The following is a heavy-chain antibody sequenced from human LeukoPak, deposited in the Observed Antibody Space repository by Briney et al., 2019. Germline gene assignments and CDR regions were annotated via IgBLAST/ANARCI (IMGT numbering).Heavy chain of an antibody. Sequence: GGSLRLSCAASVGSFSSYEMNWVRQAPGKGLEWVSYISSSGSTIYYADSVKGRFTISRNNAKNSLYLQMNNPKAERQGHYYCARVITVTTYGCDYWGQGTLVTVSS. CDR2: ISSSGSTI. CDR1: VGSFSSYE. J-gene: IGHJ4*02. CDR3: ARVITVTTYGCDY. D-gene: IGHD4-17*01. V-gene: IGHV3-48*03.